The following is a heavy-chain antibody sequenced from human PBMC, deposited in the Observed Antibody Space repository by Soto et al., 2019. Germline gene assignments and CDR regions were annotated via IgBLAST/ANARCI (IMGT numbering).Heavy chain of an antibody. D-gene: IGHD2-15*01. CDR3: ARDWGCSGGSCYGNFDY. V-gene: IGHV1-3*01. CDR2: INAGNGNT. CDR1: GYTFTSYA. Sequence: ASVKVSCKASGYTFTSYAMHWVRQAPGQRLEWMGWINAGNGNTKYSQKFQGRVTITRDTSASTAYMELSSLRSEDTAVYYCARDWGCSGGSCYGNFDYWGQGTLVTVSS. J-gene: IGHJ4*02.